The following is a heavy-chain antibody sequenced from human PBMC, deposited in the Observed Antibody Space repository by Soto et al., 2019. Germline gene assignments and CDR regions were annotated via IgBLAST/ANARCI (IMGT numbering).Heavy chain of an antibody. J-gene: IGHJ6*03. CDR3: ARTSSSWYSMDV. Sequence: SETLSLTCTVSGGSISSYYWSWIRQPPGKGLEWIGYIYYSGSTNYNPSLKSRVTISVDTSKNQFSLKLSSVTAADTAVYYCARTSSSWYSMDVWGKGTTVTVSS. D-gene: IGHD6-13*01. CDR2: IYYSGST. V-gene: IGHV4-59*01. CDR1: GGSISSYY.